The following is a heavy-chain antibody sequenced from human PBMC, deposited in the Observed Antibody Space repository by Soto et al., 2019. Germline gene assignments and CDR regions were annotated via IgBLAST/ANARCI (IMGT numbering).Heavy chain of an antibody. J-gene: IGHJ4*02. D-gene: IGHD2-21*02. CDR3: ARDVGGVLVLAYCGGDCYSGF. V-gene: IGHV3-7*04. CDR2: IKQDGSEK. CDR1: GFTFSNYW. Sequence: GGSLRLSCAASGFTFSNYWMSWVRQAPGKGLEWVANIKQDGSEKYYVDSVKGRFTISRDNAKNSLYLQINSLRAEDTAVYYCARDVGGVLVLAYCGGDCYSGFWGQGTLVTVPQ.